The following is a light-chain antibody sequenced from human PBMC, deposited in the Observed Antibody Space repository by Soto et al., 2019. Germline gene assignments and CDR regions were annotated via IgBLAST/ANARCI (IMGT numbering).Light chain of an antibody. CDR2: GNS. Sequence: QSVLTQPPSVSGAPGQRVTISCTGSSSNIGAGYYVHWYQQLPGTAPKLLIYGNSNRPSGVPDRFSGSKSGTSASLAITGLQAEDEADYYCQAYDSSLSGGDVVFCGGTKLTVL. V-gene: IGLV1-40*01. CDR1: SSNIGAGYY. J-gene: IGLJ2*01. CDR3: QAYDSSLSGGDVV.